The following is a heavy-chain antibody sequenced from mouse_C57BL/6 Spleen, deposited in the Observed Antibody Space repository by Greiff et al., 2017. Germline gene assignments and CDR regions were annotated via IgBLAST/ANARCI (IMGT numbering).Heavy chain of an antibody. V-gene: IGHV1-59*01. CDR3: ARTYYSNYGYAMDY. Sequence: VQLQQPGAELVRPGTSVKLSCKASGYTFTRYWMHWVKQRPGQGLEWIGVIDPSDSYTNYNQKFKGKATLTVDTSSSTAYMQLSSLTSEDSAVYYCARTYYSNYGYAMDYWGQGTSVTVSS. CDR1: GYTFTRYW. D-gene: IGHD2-5*01. J-gene: IGHJ4*01. CDR2: IDPSDSYT.